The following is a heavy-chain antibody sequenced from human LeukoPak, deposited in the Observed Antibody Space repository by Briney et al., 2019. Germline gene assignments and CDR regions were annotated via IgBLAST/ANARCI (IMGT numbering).Heavy chain of an antibody. V-gene: IGHV4-59*08. D-gene: IGHD3-16*02. CDR2: IYYSGST. J-gene: IGHJ4*02. Sequence: SETLSLTCTVSGGSISGYYWSWIRQSPGKGLEWIGYIYYSGSTNYNPSLKSRVTISVDTSKNQFSLKLSSVTAADTAVYYCARLTYDYVWGSYRYIFDYWGQGTLVTVSS. CDR1: GGSISGYY. CDR3: ARLTYDYVWGSYRYIFDY.